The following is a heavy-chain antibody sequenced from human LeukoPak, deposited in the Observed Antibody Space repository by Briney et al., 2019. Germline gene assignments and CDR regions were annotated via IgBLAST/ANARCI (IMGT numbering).Heavy chain of an antibody. CDR2: INAGNGNT. Sequence: ASVKVSCKASGYTFTSYAMHWVRQAPGQRLEWMGWINAGNGNTKYSQKFQGRVTITRDTSASTAYMELSSLRSEDTAVYYCARGVWYSSSWSAPKLDWFDPWGQGTLVTVSS. CDR3: ARGVWYSSSWSAPKLDWFDP. J-gene: IGHJ5*02. CDR1: GYTFTSYA. D-gene: IGHD6-13*01. V-gene: IGHV1-3*01.